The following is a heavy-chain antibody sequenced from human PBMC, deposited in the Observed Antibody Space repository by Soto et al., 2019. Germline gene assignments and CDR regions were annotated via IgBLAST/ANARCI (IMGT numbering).Heavy chain of an antibody. CDR2: ISTSSTYI. CDR1: GITFNYYS. D-gene: IGHD1-26*01. J-gene: IGHJ3*02. CDR3: ARHAKSGSYSSLDGFDI. V-gene: IGHV3-21*01. Sequence: EVQLVESGGGLVKPGGSLRLSCAASGITFNYYSMIWVRQAPGKALEWVSSISTSSTYIYYADSVKGRFTISRDIAEKSMYLQMNSLRAEDTALYYCARHAKSGSYSSLDGFDIWGQGTMVTVSS.